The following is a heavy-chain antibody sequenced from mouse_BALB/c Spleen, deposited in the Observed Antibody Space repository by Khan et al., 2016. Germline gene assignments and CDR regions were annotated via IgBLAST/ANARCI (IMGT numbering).Heavy chain of an antibody. CDR1: GYTFTDYD. CDR2: IRTYDGDA. J-gene: IGHJ4*01. V-gene: IGHV1S137*01. Sequence: QVQLKESGAELVRPGVSVKISCKGSGYTFTDYDMHWVKQSHAKSREWSGSIRTYDGDARYNQKFKGKATMTVDKSSSTAYMERARLTSEDPAIYYCARGTAALYYAMDYWGPGTSVPFSS. D-gene: IGHD2-14*01. CDR3: ARGTAALYYAMDY.